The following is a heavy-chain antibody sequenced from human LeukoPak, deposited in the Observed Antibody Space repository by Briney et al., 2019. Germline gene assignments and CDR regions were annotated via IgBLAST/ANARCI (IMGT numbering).Heavy chain of an antibody. CDR3: ARAPPGGGITIFGVVMNAFDI. CDR2: ISSSSYYI. J-gene: IGHJ3*02. Sequence: GGSLRLSCAASGFTFSSYTMNWVRQAPGKGLEWVSSISSSSYYICYADSVKGRFTISRDNAKNSLYLQMNTLRAADTAVYYCARAPPGGGITIFGVVMNAFDIWGQGTMVTVSS. CDR1: GFTFSSYT. V-gene: IGHV3-21*01. D-gene: IGHD3-3*01.